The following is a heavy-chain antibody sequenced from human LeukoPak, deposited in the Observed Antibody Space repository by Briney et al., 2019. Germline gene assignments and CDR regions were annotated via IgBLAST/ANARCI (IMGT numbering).Heavy chain of an antibody. CDR3: ARHKMGYYYYGMDV. Sequence: KPSETLSLTCTVSGGSISSSSYYWGWIRQPPGKGLEWIGSIYYSGSTYYNPSLKSRVTISVDTSENQFSLKLSSVTAADTAVYYCARHKMGYYYYGMDVWGQGTTVTVSS. V-gene: IGHV4-39*01. CDR1: GGSISSSSYY. J-gene: IGHJ6*02. D-gene: IGHD2-8*01. CDR2: IYYSGST.